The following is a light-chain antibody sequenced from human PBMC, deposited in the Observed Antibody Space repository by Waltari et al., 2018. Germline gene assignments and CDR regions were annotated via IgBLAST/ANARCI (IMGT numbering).Light chain of an antibody. CDR1: NSGSYS. Sequence: SYVLTQPPSVSVAPGEKDSITCGGDNSGSYSVHWYQQKPGQAPVLVIFYASDRPSGIPARFSGSNSGNTATLTITSVEAGDEARYYCQVWHADIDPGVFGTGTEVTVL. V-gene: IGLV3-21*04. CDR2: YAS. CDR3: QVWHADIDPGV. J-gene: IGLJ1*01.